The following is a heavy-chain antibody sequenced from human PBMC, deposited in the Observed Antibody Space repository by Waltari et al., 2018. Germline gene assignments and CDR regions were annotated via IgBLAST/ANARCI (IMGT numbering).Heavy chain of an antibody. V-gene: IGHV3-23*03. Sequence: EVQLLESGGGLVQPGGSLRLSCAASGFTFSSYAMSWVRQAPGKGLEWVSVIYSGGRSTYYADSVKGRFTISRDNSKNTLYLQMNSLRAEDTAVYYCAKGSGLWFRESIDYWGQGTLVTVSS. CDR3: AKGSGLWFRESIDY. D-gene: IGHD3-10*01. J-gene: IGHJ4*02. CDR2: IYSGGRST. CDR1: GFTFSSYA.